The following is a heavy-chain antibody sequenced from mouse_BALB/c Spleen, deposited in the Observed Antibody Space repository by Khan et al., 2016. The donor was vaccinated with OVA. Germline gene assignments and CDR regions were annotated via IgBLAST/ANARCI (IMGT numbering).Heavy chain of an antibody. CDR1: GFSLTNYG. V-gene: IGHV2-6-1*01. J-gene: IGHJ4*01. CDR3: ARQPYYHYNIMDY. D-gene: IGHD2-10*01. Sequence: VQLQESGPGLVAPSQSLYITCTISGFSLTNYGVHWVRQPPGKGLEWLVVIWSDGSTTYNSAHKSRLAVINDNSNSNAFLEMNSLQTYDTAMYFCARQPYYHYNIMDYWGQGTSVTVSS. CDR2: IWSDGST.